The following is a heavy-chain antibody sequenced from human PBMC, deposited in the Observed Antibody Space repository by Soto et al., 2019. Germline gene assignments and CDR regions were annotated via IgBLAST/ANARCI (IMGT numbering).Heavy chain of an antibody. J-gene: IGHJ5*02. CDR2: ISGSGGST. CDR1: GFTFNNYA. CDR3: AIDLGYSGRYFLT. Sequence: EVQLLESGGDLVQPGGSLRLSCAASGFTFNNYAMSWVRQAPGKGLEWVSAISGSGGSTYYADSVKGRFTNSRENSENTVYLLMYSLSDEDTAVYYCAIDLGYSGRYFLTWGQGTLVTVFS. D-gene: IGHD1-26*01. V-gene: IGHV3-23*01.